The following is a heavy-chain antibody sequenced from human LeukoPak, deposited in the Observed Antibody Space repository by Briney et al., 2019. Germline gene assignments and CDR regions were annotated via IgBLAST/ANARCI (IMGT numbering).Heavy chain of an antibody. D-gene: IGHD6-19*01. V-gene: IGHV6-1*01. CDR1: GDSHSSNSAS. J-gene: IGHJ4*02. CDR2: TYYRSKWYY. Sequence: SQTLSLTCAISGDSHSSNSASRNWIRQSPSRGLEWLGRTYYRSKWYYEYALSVKSRITINPDTSKNQFSLQLNSVTPEDTAVYYCARDRPNSSAWTPLDYWGQGTLVTVSS. CDR3: ARDRPNSSAWTPLDY.